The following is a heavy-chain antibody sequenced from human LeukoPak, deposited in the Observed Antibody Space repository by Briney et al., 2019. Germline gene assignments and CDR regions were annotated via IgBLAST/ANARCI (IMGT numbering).Heavy chain of an antibody. Sequence: GGSLRLSCAASGFTFSSYGMHWVRQAPGKGLEWVAVIWYDGSNKYYADSVKGRFTIPRDNSKNTLYLQMNSLRAEDTAVYYCAKPMSIAVQIDYWGQGTLVTVSS. CDR1: GFTFSSYG. CDR3: AKPMSIAVQIDY. D-gene: IGHD6-19*01. V-gene: IGHV3-33*06. J-gene: IGHJ4*02. CDR2: IWYDGSNK.